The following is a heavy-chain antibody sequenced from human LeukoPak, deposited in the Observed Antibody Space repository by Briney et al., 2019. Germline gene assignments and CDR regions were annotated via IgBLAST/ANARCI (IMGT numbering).Heavy chain of an antibody. J-gene: IGHJ4*02. Sequence: SETLSLTCTVSGGSVSSTTYYWSWIRQPPGKGLEWIASINYSGSTYYNPSLKSRATISVDTSENQFSLKLSSVTDADTAVYYCARYVVYGSGKYYFDYWGQGTLVTVSS. CDR3: ARYVVYGSGKYYFDY. V-gene: IGHV4-39*01. CDR1: GGSVSSTTYY. CDR2: INYSGST. D-gene: IGHD3-10*01.